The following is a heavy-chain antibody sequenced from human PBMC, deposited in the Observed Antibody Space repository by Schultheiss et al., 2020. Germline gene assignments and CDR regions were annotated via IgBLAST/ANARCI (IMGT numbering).Heavy chain of an antibody. D-gene: IGHD3-22*01. J-gene: IGHJ4*02. CDR2: ISGSGGST. CDR3: AKGRTYYYDSSGYGLLYG. Sequence: GESLKISCAASGFTFSSYAMSWVRQAPGKGLEWVSAISGSGGSTYYADSVKGRFTISRDNSKNTLYLQMNSLRAEDTAVYYCAKGRTYYYDSSGYGLLYGWGQGTLVTVSS. V-gene: IGHV3-23*01. CDR1: GFTFSSYA.